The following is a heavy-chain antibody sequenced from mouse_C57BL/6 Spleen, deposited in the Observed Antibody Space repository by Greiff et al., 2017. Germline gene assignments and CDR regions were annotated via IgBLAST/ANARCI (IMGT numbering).Heavy chain of an antibody. CDR1: GFSLTSYG. CDR3: ARQPDWSYAMDY. D-gene: IGHD4-1*01. V-gene: IGHV2-6-1*01. CDR2: IWSDGST. J-gene: IGHJ4*01. Sequence: VNVVESGRGLVAPSQSLSITCTVSGFSLTSYGVHWVRQPPGKGLEWLVVIWSDGSTTYNSALKSRLIISKDNYKSKVFLKMISRQKDDTAMYDCARQPDWSYAMDYWGQGTSVTVSS.